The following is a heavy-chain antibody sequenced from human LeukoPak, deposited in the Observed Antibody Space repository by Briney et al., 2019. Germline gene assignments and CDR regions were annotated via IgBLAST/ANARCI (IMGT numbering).Heavy chain of an antibody. V-gene: IGHV3-48*01. Sequence: GGSLRLSCSAAGFSFASYGMSWVRQAPGKGLEWLSYISSDSLITEYADSVKGRFTISRDNAQRSLSLQMNSLRAEDTAVYYCARVLQNYDTSNGYYYYYYMDVWGKGTTATVSS. D-gene: IGHD3-22*01. J-gene: IGHJ6*03. CDR3: ARVLQNYDTSNGYYYYYYMDV. CDR1: GFSFASYG. CDR2: ISSDSLIT.